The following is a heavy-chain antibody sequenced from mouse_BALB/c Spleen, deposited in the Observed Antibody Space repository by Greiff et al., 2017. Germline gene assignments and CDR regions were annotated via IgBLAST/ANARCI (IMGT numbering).Heavy chain of an antibody. J-gene: IGHJ3*01. D-gene: IGHD2-10*01. Sequence: EVKVEESGGGLVQPGESLKLSCESNEYEFPSHDMSWVRKTPEKRLELVAAINSDGGSTYYPDTMERRFIISRDNTKKTLYLQMSSLRSEDTALYYCARHGTPYYWFAYWGQGTLVTVSA. CDR3: ARHGTPYYWFAY. V-gene: IGHV5-2*03. CDR1: EYEFPSHD. CDR2: INSDGGST.